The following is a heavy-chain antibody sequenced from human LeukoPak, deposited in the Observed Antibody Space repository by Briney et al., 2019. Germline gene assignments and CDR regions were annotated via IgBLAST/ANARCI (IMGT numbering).Heavy chain of an antibody. CDR2: INGGSGNS. D-gene: IGHD5-18*01. CDR1: GFTFNNYA. Sequence: GGSLRLSCAASGFTFNNYAMTWVRQAPGKGLEWVSVINGGSGNSYYADSVKGRFTVSRDNSKNTLYLQMNSLRDEDTAAYYCAKGQGYNYGDSIDYWGQGTLVTVSS. V-gene: IGHV3-23*01. J-gene: IGHJ4*02. CDR3: AKGQGYNYGDSIDY.